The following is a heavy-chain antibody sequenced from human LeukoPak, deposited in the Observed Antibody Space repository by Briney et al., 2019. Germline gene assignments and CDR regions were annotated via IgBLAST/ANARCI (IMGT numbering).Heavy chain of an antibody. Sequence: PGGSLRLSCAASGFTFSSYAMSWVRHAAGKGLEWVSAISGSGGSTYYADSVKGRFTISRDNSKNTLYLQMNSLRAEDTAVYYCARALYGDYETHYFDYWGQGTLVTVSS. J-gene: IGHJ4*02. CDR3: ARALYGDYETHYFDY. CDR1: GFTFSSYA. CDR2: ISGSGGST. V-gene: IGHV3-23*01. D-gene: IGHD4-17*01.